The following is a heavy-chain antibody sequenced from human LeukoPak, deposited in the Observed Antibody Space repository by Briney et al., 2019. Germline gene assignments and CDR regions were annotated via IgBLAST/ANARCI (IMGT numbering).Heavy chain of an antibody. CDR1: GGSFRGYY. J-gene: IGHJ4*02. Sequence: SETLSLTCAVYGGSFRGYYWSWIRQPPGKGLEWIGEINHSGSTNYNPSLKSRVTISVDTSKNQFSLKLSSVTAADTAVYYCARGPNSGSDYWGQGTLVTVSS. V-gene: IGHV4-34*01. CDR2: INHSGST. CDR3: ARGPNSGSDY. D-gene: IGHD6-6*01.